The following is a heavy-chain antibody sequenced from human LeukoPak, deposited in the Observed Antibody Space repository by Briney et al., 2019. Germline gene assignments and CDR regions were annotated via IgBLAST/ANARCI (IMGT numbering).Heavy chain of an antibody. CDR3: AKVQFNWGPIDY. V-gene: IGHV3-23*01. CDR1: GFTFSSYA. CDR2: ISGSGGST. D-gene: IGHD7-27*01. J-gene: IGHJ4*02. Sequence: SGGSLRLSCAASGFTFSSYAMSWVRQAPGKGLEWVSAISGSGGSTYYADSVKGRFTVSRDNSKNTLYLQMNSLRVEDTATYFCAKVQFNWGPIDYWGQGTPVIVSS.